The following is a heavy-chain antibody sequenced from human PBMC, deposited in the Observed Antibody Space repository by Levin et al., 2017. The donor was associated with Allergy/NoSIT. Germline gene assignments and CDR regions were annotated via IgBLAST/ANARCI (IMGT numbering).Heavy chain of an antibody. CDR2: ITFDGGSE. D-gene: IGHD5-12*01. CDR1: GFTFSDFG. Sequence: PSGGSLRLSCAASGFTFSDFGMNWVRQAPGKGLEWVSVITFDGGSEDYSVSVKGRFTISRDNSRNTLYLQMNSLGTEDTAVYFCAKSRDSGFDSYFHVWGRGTLVTVSS. V-gene: IGHV3-30*18. CDR3: AKSRDSGFDSYFHV. J-gene: IGHJ2*01.